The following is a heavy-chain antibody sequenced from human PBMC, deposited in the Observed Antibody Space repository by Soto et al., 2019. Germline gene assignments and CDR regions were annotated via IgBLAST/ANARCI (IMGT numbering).Heavy chain of an antibody. J-gene: IGHJ3*02. CDR1: GGSISSSSYY. CDR2: IYYSGST. V-gene: IGHV4-39*01. Sequence: QLQLQESGPGLLKPSETLSLTCTVSGGSISSSSYYWGWIRQPPGKGLEWIGSIYYSGSTYYNPSLKSRVTISVDTSKNQFSLKLCSVTAADTAVYYCARRGYYAISAFDIWGQGTMVTVSS. D-gene: IGHD2-8*01. CDR3: ARRGYYAISAFDI.